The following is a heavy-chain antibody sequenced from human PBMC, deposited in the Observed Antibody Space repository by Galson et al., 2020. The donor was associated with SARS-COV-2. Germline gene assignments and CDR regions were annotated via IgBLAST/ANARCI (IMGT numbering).Heavy chain of an antibody. CDR1: GYTFTNYG. V-gene: IGHV1-18*04. J-gene: IGHJ4*02. CDR3: TREGGDYYDRRGLLDV. CDR2: ISAYNGNT. Sequence: ASVKVSCKASGYTFTNYGISWVRQAPGQGLEWMGWISAYNGNTNYAQKLQGRVTMTTDTSTSTAYMELRSLRSDDTAVYYCTREGGDYYDRRGLLDVWGRVTLCSVAS. D-gene: IGHD3-22*01.